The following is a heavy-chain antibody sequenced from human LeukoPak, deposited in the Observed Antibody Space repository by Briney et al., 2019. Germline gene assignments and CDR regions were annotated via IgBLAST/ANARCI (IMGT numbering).Heavy chain of an antibody. V-gene: IGHV4-30-2*01. Sequence: PSETLSLTCAVSGGSISSGGYSWSWIRQPPGKGLEWIGYIYHSGSTYYNPSLKSRVTISVDRSKNQFSLKLSSVTAADTAVYYCARWSAVEYGGNGFDYWGQGTLVTVSS. J-gene: IGHJ4*02. CDR1: GGSISSGGYS. CDR3: ARWSAVEYGGNGFDY. CDR2: IYHSGST. D-gene: IGHD4-23*01.